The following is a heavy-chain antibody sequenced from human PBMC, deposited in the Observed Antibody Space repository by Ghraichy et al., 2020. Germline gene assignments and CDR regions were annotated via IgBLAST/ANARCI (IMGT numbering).Heavy chain of an antibody. D-gene: IGHD4-17*01. CDR3: ARWTFGDYGKTQY. Sequence: SETLSLTCTVSGGSISSYYWSWIRQPPGKGLEWIGEVSHSGNTTYNPSLASRVTVSVDTSKNQLSLKLNSVTAADTAVYFCARWTFGDYGKTQYWGQGTLVSVSS. V-gene: IGHV4-34*01. CDR2: VSHSGNT. CDR1: GGSISSYY. J-gene: IGHJ4*02.